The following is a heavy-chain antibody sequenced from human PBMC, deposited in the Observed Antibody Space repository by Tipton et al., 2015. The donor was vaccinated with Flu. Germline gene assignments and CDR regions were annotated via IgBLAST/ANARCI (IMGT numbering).Heavy chain of an antibody. Sequence: RSLRLSCAASGFTFSSYGMHWVRQAPGKGLEWVAVIWYDGSNKYYADSVKGRFTISRDNSKNTLYLQMNSLRAEDTAVYYCARDYGDYSPYYYYYYSMDVWGQGTTVTVSS. D-gene: IGHD4-17*01. CDR3: ARDYGDYSPYYYYYYSMDV. J-gene: IGHJ6*02. CDR2: IWYDGSNK. V-gene: IGHV3-33*01. CDR1: GFTFSSYG.